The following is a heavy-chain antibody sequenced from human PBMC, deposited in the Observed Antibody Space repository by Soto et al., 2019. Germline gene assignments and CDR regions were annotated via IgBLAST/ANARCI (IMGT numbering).Heavy chain of an antibody. V-gene: IGHV3-74*03. CDR2: ITSDGSST. D-gene: IGHD1-1*01. J-gene: IGHJ4*02. CDR1: GFTFSSYW. Sequence: EVQLVESGGGLVQPGGSLRLSCAASGFTFSSYWMHWVRQAPGKGLVWVSRITSDGSSTTYADAVKGRFTISRDNAKNTLYLQMNSLRAEDTAVYYCARGGLERRLDYWGQRTLVTVSS. CDR3: ARGGLERRLDY.